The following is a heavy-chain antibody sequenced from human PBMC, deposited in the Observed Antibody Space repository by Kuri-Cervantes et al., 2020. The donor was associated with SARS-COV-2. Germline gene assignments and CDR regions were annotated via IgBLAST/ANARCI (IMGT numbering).Heavy chain of an antibody. CDR3: ARGSIVVVPAASGAFDI. J-gene: IGHJ6*02. CDR2: ISAYNGNT. Sequence: ASVKVSCKASGYTYTSYGISWGRQAPGQGLEWMGWISAYNGNTNYAQKFQGRGTITSDKSTITAYMELISLRSEDSAVYYCARGSIVVVPAASGAFDIWGQGTTVTVSS. D-gene: IGHD2-2*01. V-gene: IGHV1-18*01. CDR1: GYTYTSYG.